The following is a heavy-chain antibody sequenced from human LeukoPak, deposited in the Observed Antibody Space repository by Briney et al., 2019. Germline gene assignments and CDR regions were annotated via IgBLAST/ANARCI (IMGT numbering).Heavy chain of an antibody. CDR2: ISGSGGST. D-gene: IGHD6-19*01. Sequence: GGSLRLSCAASGFTFSIYSMNWVRQAAGKGLEWVSAISGSGGSTYYADSVKGRFTISSDNSKNTLYLQMNSLRAEDTAVYYCAKSVAVAGDFDYWGQGTLVTVSS. CDR1: GFTFSIYS. CDR3: AKSVAVAGDFDY. J-gene: IGHJ4*02. V-gene: IGHV3-23*01.